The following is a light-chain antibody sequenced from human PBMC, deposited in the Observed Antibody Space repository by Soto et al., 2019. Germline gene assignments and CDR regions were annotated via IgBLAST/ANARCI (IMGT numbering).Light chain of an antibody. J-gene: IGKJ5*01. CDR1: QSISNW. Sequence: DIQMTQSPSTLSASVGDRVTITCRASQSISNWLAWYQRKPGKAPKLLIYKASSLESGVPSRFSGSGSGTEFTLTISSLQPDDFATYYCQQYNSYSITFGQGTRLEIK. V-gene: IGKV1-5*03. CDR3: QQYNSYSIT. CDR2: KAS.